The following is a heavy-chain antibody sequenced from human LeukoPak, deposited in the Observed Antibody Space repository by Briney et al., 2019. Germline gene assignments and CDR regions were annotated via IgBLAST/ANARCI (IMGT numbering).Heavy chain of an antibody. J-gene: IGHJ5*02. CDR3: ARVPYYYGSGSPLWA. Sequence: ASVKVSCKASGYTFTSYGISWVRQAPGQGLEWMGWISAYNGNTNYAQKFQGRVTITADESTSTAYMELSSLRSEDTAVYYCARVPYYYGSGSPLWAWGQGTLVTVSS. D-gene: IGHD3-10*01. V-gene: IGHV1-18*01. CDR2: ISAYNGNT. CDR1: GYTFTSYG.